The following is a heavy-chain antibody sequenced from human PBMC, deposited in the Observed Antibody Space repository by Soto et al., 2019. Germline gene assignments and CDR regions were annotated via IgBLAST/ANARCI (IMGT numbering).Heavy chain of an antibody. Sequence: QVHLMQSGAEVKKPGSSVKVSCKASGGTFARDAITGVRKALGQGLEWVGRIIPIFGTTNYAQNLQGRVTISADKSTLTSYMELHSLTSDDTALYYCARDRTDSGYYTNWLDPWGQGTQVTVSS. J-gene: IGHJ5*02. CDR3: ARDRTDSGYYTNWLDP. CDR2: IIPIFGTT. V-gene: IGHV1-69*06. D-gene: IGHD3-22*01. CDR1: GGTFARDA.